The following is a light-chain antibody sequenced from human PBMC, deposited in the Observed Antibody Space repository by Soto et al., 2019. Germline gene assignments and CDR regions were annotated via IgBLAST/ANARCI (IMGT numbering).Light chain of an antibody. V-gene: IGKV3-20*01. CDR2: AAS. CDR3: QQYASSPRT. Sequence: EIVLTQSPGTLSLSPGERATLSCRASQTVKSNYLAWYQHKPGQAPRLLIYAASSRATGIPDRFSGSGSGTDFTLTISRLEPEDFVVYSCQQYASSPRTFGPGTKVDI. J-gene: IGKJ1*01. CDR1: QTVKSNY.